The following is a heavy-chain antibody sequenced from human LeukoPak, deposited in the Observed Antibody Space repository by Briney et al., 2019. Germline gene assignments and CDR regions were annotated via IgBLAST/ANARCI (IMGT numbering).Heavy chain of an antibody. V-gene: IGHV1-2*02. D-gene: IGHD1-1*01. J-gene: IGHJ4*02. CDR3: AMGSGKKWNDVMDY. CDR2: INPNSGGT. CDR1: GYTFTGYY. Sequence: ASVKVSCKASGYTFTGYYMHWVRQAPGQGLEWMGWINPNSGGTNYAQKFQGRVTMTRDTSISTAYMELSRLRSDDTAGYYCAMGSGKKWNDVMDYWGQGTLVTVSS.